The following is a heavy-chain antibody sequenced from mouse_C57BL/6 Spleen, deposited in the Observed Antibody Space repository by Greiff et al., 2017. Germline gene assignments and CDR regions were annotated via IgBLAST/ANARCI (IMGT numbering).Heavy chain of an antibody. V-gene: IGHV5-12*01. CDR3: ARYSCYFDY. CDR2: ISNGGGST. J-gene: IGHJ2*01. CDR1: GFTFSDYY. Sequence: EVMLVESGGGLVQPGGSLKLSCAASGFTFSDYYMYWVRQTPEERLEWVAYISNGGGSTYYPATVKGRFTISRDNAKNTLYLHMSRLKSEDTAMYYCARYSCYFDYWGQGTTLTVSS. D-gene: IGHD5-1*01.